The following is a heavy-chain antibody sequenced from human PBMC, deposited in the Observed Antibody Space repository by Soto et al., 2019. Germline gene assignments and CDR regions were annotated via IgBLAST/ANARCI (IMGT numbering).Heavy chain of an antibody. CDR1: GFTFSSHA. D-gene: IGHD6-6*01. J-gene: IGHJ6*03. CDR2: VDGNGGDT. CDR3: AKEIFAARRYYYYYMDV. V-gene: IGHV3-23*01. Sequence: GGSLRLSCAASGFTFSSHAMGWLRQAPGAGPEWVAFVDGNGGDTSYADSVKGRFTISRDNSDNSLFLHMNSLRAEDTGRYFCAKEIFAARRYYYYYMDVWGKGTTVTVSS.